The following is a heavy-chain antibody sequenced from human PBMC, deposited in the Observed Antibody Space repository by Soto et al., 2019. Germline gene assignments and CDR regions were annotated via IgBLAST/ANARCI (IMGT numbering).Heavy chain of an antibody. CDR1: GGSISSSSYY. CDR2: IYYSGST. J-gene: IGHJ4*02. D-gene: IGHD1-26*01. Sequence: QLQLQESGPGLVKPSETLSLTCTVSGGSISSSSYYWGWIRQPPGKGLEWIGSIYYSGSTYYSPSLKSRVTISVDTSKNQFSLKLSSVTAADTAVYYCARHEIREPSPRARAHDYWGQGTLVTVSS. CDR3: ARHEIREPSPRARAHDY. V-gene: IGHV4-39*01.